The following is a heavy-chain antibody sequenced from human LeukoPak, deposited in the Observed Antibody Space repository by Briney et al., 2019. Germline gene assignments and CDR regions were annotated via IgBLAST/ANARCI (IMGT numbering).Heavy chain of an antibody. CDR3: AKLSEKRGDGYNSC. V-gene: IGHV1-2*02. D-gene: IGHD5-24*01. CDR1: GYTFTGYY. CDR2: INPNSGGT. Sequence: ASVKVSCKASGYTFTGYYMHWVRQAPGQGLEWMGWINPNSGGTNYAQKFQGRVTMTRDTSISTAYMELSRLRSDDTAVYYCAKLSEKRGDGYNSCWGQGTLVTVSS. J-gene: IGHJ4*02.